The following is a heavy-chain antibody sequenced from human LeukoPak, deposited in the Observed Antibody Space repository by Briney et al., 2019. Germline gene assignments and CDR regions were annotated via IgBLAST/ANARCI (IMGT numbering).Heavy chain of an antibody. J-gene: IGHJ2*01. D-gene: IGHD1-26*01. CDR1: GFTFSSYA. CDR3: AKDRTVGASYWYFDL. V-gene: IGHV3-23*01. Sequence: GGSLRLSCAASGFTFSSYAMSWVRQAPGKGLEWVSGISSSGAGTYYADSVKGRFTISRDDSKNTLFLQMNTLRAEDTAIYYCAKDRTVGASYWYFDLWGRGTLVTVSS. CDR2: ISSSGAGT.